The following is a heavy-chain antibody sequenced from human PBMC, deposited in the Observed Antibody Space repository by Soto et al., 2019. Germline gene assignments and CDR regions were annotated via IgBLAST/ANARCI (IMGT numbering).Heavy chain of an antibody. J-gene: IGHJ6*02. CDR1: GDSITGDEW. V-gene: IGHV4-4*02. CDR2: IHHSGAT. Sequence: QVQLQESGPGLVQPSGTLSLTCAVSGDSITGDEWWSWVRQPPGKGLEWIGEIHHSGATNYNPSLKSRVTISIDKSKNQFSLKLNSVTAADTGMFYCATQGFYRMGVWGRGTTVTVSS. CDR3: ATQGFYRMGV.